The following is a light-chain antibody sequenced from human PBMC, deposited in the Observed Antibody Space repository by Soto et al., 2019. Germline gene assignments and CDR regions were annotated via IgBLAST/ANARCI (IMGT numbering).Light chain of an antibody. CDR3: SSYTTSNTRQIV. Sequence: QSVLTQPASVSGSPGQSITISCTGTSSDVGGYNYVSWYQHHPGKAPKFLIYDVSNRPLLISNCFSGSKSDNTASLTISGLQPEDEADYYCSSYTTSNTRQIVFGTGTKVTVL. J-gene: IGLJ1*01. CDR2: DVS. CDR1: SSDVGGYNY. V-gene: IGLV2-14*03.